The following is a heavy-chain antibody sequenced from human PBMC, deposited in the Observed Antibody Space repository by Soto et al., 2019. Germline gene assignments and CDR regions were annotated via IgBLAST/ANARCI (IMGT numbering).Heavy chain of an antibody. CDR3: GREKNSGSYRTADY. D-gene: IGHD3-22*01. Sequence: QVQLVESGGGVVQPGRSLRLSCTASGFTLRNYAMHWVRQAPGKGLEWLAVISNDGRRQFYADSMEGRFTISRDAAKNMLFLQMNNLRSEDTVVYFCGREKNSGSYRTADYWGQGTLVTVSS. J-gene: IGHJ4*02. V-gene: IGHV3-30*14. CDR1: GFTLRNYA. CDR2: ISNDGRRQ.